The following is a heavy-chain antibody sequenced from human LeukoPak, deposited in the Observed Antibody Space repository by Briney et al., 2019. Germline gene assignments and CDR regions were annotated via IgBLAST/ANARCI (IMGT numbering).Heavy chain of an antibody. D-gene: IGHD6-13*01. CDR2: ISSSGSTI. V-gene: IGHV3-11*04. Sequence: PGGSLRLSCAASGFTFSDYYMSWLRQAPGRGLWWVSYISSSGSTIYYADSVKGRFTISRDNAKNSLYLQMNSLRPEDTAVYYCARDPSSSWHRLPDYWGQGTLVTVSS. J-gene: IGHJ4*02. CDR1: GFTFSDYY. CDR3: ARDPSSSWHRLPDY.